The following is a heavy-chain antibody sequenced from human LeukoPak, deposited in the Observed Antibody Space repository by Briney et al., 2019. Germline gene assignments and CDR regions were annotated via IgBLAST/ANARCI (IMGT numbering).Heavy chain of an antibody. Sequence: KPSETLSFTCTVSGGSISSYYWSWIRQPPGKGLEWIGYIYNSANTNYNPSLKSRVGISMATSNNQLSLKLKSVTAGDAAMYYCARHGGATIVETFLHAFDIWGQGTMVTVSS. J-gene: IGHJ3*02. D-gene: IGHD2-15*01. CDR1: GGSISSYY. CDR3: ARHGGATIVETFLHAFDI. V-gene: IGHV4-59*08. CDR2: IYNSANT.